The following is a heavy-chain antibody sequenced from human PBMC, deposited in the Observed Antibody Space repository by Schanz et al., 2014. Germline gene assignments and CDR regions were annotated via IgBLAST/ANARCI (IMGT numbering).Heavy chain of an antibody. J-gene: IGHJ4*02. CDR1: GFTATSPW. Sequence: EVQLVESGGGLVQPGGSLRLSCAASGFTATSPWMHWVRQAPGKGLVWVSRIKSAGRSTTYADSVKGRFTISRDNAKNSLYLQMNSLTADDTAVYYCARDKGGYYPFDYWGRGTLVTVSS. CDR3: ARDKGGYYPFDY. CDR2: IKSAGRST. D-gene: IGHD3-3*01. V-gene: IGHV3-74*01.